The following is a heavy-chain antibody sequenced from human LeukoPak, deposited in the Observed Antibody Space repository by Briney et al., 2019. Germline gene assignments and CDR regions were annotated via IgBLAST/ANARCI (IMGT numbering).Heavy chain of an antibody. CDR3: ASLPPIAGYSSSLYWFDP. J-gene: IGHJ5*02. V-gene: IGHV4-34*01. CDR1: GGSISSYY. CDR2: INHSGST. D-gene: IGHD6-13*01. Sequence: SETLSLTCTVSGGSISSYYWSWIRQPPGKGLEWIGEINHSGSTNYNPSLKSRVTISVDTSKNQFSLKLSSVTAADTAVYYCASLPPIAGYSSSLYWFDPWGQRTLVTVSS.